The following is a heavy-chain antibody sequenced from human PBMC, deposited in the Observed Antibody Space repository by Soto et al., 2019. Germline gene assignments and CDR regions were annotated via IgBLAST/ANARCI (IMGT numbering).Heavy chain of an antibody. J-gene: IGHJ6*02. CDR3: ATSVGTAPTDEDGMHV. CDR1: GGTFSIYG. V-gene: IGHV1-69*13. D-gene: IGHD2-21*02. Sequence: ASVKVSCKASGGTFSIYGFSWVRQAPGQGPEWIGGIIPILTTPNYAQKFQGRVTIVADESTTTVYMDLSSLKFEDTAVYYCATSVGTAPTDEDGMHVCGGGTSLTV. CDR2: IIPILTTP.